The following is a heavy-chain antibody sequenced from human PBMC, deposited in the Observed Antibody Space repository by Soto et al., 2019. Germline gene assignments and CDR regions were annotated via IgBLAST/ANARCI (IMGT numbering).Heavy chain of an antibody. CDR2: IIPIFGTA. D-gene: IGHD2-15*01. CDR1: GYTFTGYY. J-gene: IGHJ4*02. CDR3: ARDQVGCSGGSCYTF. Sequence: SVKVSCKASGYTFTGYYMHWVRQAPGQGLEWMGGIIPIFGTANYAQKFQGRVTITADESTSTAYMELSSLRSEDTAVYYCARDQVGCSGGSCYTFWGQGTLVTVSS. V-gene: IGHV1-69*13.